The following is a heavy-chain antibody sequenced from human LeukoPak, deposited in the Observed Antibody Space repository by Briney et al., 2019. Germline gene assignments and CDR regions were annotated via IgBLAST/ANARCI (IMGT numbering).Heavy chain of an antibody. J-gene: IGHJ4*02. CDR2: IHSGGRT. D-gene: IGHD2-8*01. V-gene: IGHV3-53*05. CDR1: GFTVSDTY. Sequence: GGSLRLSCAASGFTVSDTYMNWVRQAPGKGLEWVSVIHSGGRTYYADSVKGRFTISRDSSKNTLYLQMSSLRADDTAVYYCARDIDWGYAWNYWGQGTLVTVSS. CDR3: ARDIDWGYAWNY.